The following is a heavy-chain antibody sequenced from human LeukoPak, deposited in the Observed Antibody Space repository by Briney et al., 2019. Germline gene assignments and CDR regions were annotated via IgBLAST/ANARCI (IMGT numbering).Heavy chain of an antibody. CDR3: ARGAVVADFDF. J-gene: IGHJ4*02. CDR1: GFTFSSYW. D-gene: IGHD6-19*01. Sequence: GSLRLSCAASGFTFSSYWMNWVRQAPGKGLVWVSRIASDGSSTTYADSVKGRFTISRDNSKNTLFLQMNSLRTDDTAVYYCARGAVVADFDFWGQGTLVTVSS. CDR2: IASDGSST. V-gene: IGHV3-74*01.